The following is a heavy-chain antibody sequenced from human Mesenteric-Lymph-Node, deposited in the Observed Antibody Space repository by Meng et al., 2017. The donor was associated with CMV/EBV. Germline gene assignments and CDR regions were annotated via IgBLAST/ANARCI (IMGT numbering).Heavy chain of an antibody. CDR3: ARGDYDSSAYQGG. D-gene: IGHD3-22*01. Sequence: GESLKISCAASGFTFSSYWMHWVRQPPGKGLVWVSRTNTDGSTTGYADSVKGRFTISRDNAKNTLYLQMNSLRDDDTAVYYCARGDYDSSAYQGGWGQGTLVTVSS. CDR1: GFTFSSYW. V-gene: IGHV3-74*01. CDR2: TNTDGSTT. J-gene: IGHJ4*02.